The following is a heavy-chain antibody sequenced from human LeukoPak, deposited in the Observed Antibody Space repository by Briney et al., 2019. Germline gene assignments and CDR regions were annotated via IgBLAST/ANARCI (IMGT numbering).Heavy chain of an antibody. CDR3: AKDLRMGGSYAIDY. J-gene: IGHJ4*02. Sequence: GGSLRLSCAASGFTFSSYAMSWVRQAPGKGLEWVSVISSSGDNTYYADSVKGWFTISRDNSKNTLYLQMNSLRAEDTAVYYCAKDLRMGGSYAIDYWGQGTLVTVSS. CDR1: GFTFSSYA. V-gene: IGHV3-23*01. CDR2: ISSSGDNT. D-gene: IGHD1-26*01.